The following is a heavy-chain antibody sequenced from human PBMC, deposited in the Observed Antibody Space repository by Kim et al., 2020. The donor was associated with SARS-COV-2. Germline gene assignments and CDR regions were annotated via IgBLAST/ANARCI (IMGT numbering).Heavy chain of an antibody. CDR3: ASPKRRTYYYGSGSYFEYYFDY. D-gene: IGHD3-10*01. CDR1: GYTFTSYA. Sequence: ASVKVSCKASGYTFTSYAMHWVRQAPGQRLEWMGWINAGNGNTKYSQKFQGRVTITRDTSASTAYMELSSLRSEDTAVYYCASPKRRTYYYGSGSYFEYYFDYWGQGTLVTVSS. V-gene: IGHV1-3*01. CDR2: INAGNGNT. J-gene: IGHJ4*02.